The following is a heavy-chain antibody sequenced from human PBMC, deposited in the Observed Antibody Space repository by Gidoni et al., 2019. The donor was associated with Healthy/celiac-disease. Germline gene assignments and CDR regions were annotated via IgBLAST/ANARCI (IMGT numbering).Heavy chain of an antibody. CDR1: GSPLSTSGVG. D-gene: IGHD1-7*01. V-gene: IGHV2-5*02. CDR2: IYWDDDK. J-gene: IGHJ4*02. CDR3: AHVTSITGTPYFDY. Sequence: QITLTESGPTLVKPTQTLTLTCTFSGSPLSTSGVGVGWIRQPPGKALEWLALIYWDDDKRYSPSLKSRLTITKDTSKNQVVLTMTNMDPVDTATYYCAHVTSITGTPYFDYWGQGTLVTVSS.